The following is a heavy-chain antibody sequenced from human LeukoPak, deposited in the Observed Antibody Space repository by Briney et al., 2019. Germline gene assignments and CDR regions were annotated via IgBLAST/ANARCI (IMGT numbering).Heavy chain of an antibody. V-gene: IGHV3-23*01. J-gene: IGHJ4*02. Sequence: GGSLRLACAASGFTFSSYAMGWVRQAPGKGLEWVSGISGSGGSIYYADSVKGRFTISRDNSKNTLYLQMNSLRAEDTAVYYCAKADYGDYDWGQGTLVTVSS. CDR3: AKADYGDYD. D-gene: IGHD4-17*01. CDR1: GFTFSSYA. CDR2: ISGSGGSI.